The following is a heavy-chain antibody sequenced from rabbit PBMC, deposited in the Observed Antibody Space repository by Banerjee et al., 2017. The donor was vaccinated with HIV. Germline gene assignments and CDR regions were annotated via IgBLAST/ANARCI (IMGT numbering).Heavy chain of an antibody. CDR3: TRLEVVAGVYYFNL. CDR2: ITYRGSA. V-gene: IGHV1S29*01. D-gene: IGHD4-1*01. J-gene: IGHJ4*01. CDR1: GFDFSSYA. Sequence: QEQLKESGGGLVQPGGSLKLSCKASGFDFSSYAITWVRQAPGKGLEYIGYITYRGSAYYASWVNGRFTISRENTQNTLYLQLNSLTASDTATYFCTRLEVVAGVYYFNLWGQGTLVTVS.